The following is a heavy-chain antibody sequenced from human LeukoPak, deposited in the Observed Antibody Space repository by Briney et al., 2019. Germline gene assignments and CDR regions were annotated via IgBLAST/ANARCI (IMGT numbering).Heavy chain of an antibody. CDR3: AKFNGWEVRDYYFDY. D-gene: IGHD6-19*01. J-gene: IGHJ4*02. CDR1: GFTFRDYA. V-gene: IGHV3-23*01. CDR2: IFGNGAGT. Sequence: SGGSLRLSGTAPGFTFRDYAMGWVRRAPGRGLEWVSLIFGNGAGTYYADSVKGRFTISRDNSKNTLYLQMTSLRGEDTAVYHCAKFNGWEVRDYYFDYWGQGTQVTVSS.